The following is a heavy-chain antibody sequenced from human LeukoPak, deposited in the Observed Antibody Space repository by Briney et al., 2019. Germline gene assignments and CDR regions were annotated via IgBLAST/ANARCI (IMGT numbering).Heavy chain of an antibody. Sequence: PGGSLRLSCAGSGFTFSTYWMHWVRQAPGKGLVWVSRIHGADGRTSYADSVKGRFTISRDNAKNTVYLQMNNLRAEDTALYYCARESTVGPIQTDAFDFWGQGTMVTVSS. CDR2: IHGADGRT. V-gene: IGHV3-74*01. D-gene: IGHD1-26*01. CDR3: ARESTVGPIQTDAFDF. J-gene: IGHJ3*01. CDR1: GFTFSTYW.